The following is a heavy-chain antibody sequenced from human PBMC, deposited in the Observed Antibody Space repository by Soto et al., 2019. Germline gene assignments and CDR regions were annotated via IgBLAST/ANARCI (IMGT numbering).Heavy chain of an antibody. CDR3: TLGSWSAETFDI. CDR2: ILPMLDMT. Sequence: QVQLVQSGAEVKKPGSSVKVSCKASGGTFSTYTIIWVRQAPGQGLEWMGRILPMLDMTNSAQRFQSRVTXXAXQSTSTAYLELSSLRSEDTAVYYCTLGSWSAETFDIWGRGTMVTVSS. J-gene: IGHJ3*02. CDR1: GGTFSTYT. V-gene: IGHV1-69*02. D-gene: IGHD6-13*01.